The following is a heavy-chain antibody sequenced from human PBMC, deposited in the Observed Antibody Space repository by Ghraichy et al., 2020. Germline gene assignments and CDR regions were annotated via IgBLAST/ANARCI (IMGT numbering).Heavy chain of an antibody. J-gene: IGHJ5*02. CDR1: GGTFSSYA. Sequence: PVKVSCKASGGTFSSYAISWVRQAPGQGLEWMGGIIPILGIANYAQKFQGRVTITADKSTSTAYMELSSLRSEDTAVYYCARSFGEVNWFDPWGQGTLVTVSS. CDR2: IIPILGIA. CDR3: ARSFGEVNWFDP. V-gene: IGHV1-69*10. D-gene: IGHD3-10*01.